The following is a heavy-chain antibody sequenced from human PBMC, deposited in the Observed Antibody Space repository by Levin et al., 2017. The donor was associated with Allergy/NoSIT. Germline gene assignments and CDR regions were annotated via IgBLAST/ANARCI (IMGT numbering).Heavy chain of an antibody. Sequence: SETLSLTCTVSGGSISSSSYYWGWIRQPPGKGLEWIGSIYYSGSTYYNPSLKSRVTISVDTSKNQFSLKLSSVTAADTAVYYCARHNSRLAYGMDVWGQGTTVTVSS. D-gene: IGHD6-19*01. CDR3: ARHNSRLAYGMDV. V-gene: IGHV4-39*01. CDR1: GGSISSSSYY. J-gene: IGHJ6*02. CDR2: IYYSGST.